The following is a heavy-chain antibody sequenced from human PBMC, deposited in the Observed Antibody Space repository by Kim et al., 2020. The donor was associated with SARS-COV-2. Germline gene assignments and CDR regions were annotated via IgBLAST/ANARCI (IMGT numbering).Heavy chain of an antibody. J-gene: IGHJ4*02. CDR1: GFTFSSYA. V-gene: IGHV3-30*04. Sequence: GGSLRLSCAASGFTFSSYAMHWVRQAPGKWPEWMAVLSYDGNSISYADSVKGRFTISRDNSRDTLYLQMNSLRDEDTALYYCATTGDCTGISCFRPFNYWGQGTLVTVSS. CDR2: LSYDGNSI. CDR3: ATTGDCTGISCFRPFNY. D-gene: IGHD2-15*01.